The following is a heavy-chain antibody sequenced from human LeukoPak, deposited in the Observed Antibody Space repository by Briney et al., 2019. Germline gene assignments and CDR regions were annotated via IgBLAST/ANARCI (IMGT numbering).Heavy chain of an antibody. CDR2: IYPRETP. J-gene: IGHJ6*02. Sequence: SETLSLTCTFSGGSISSYSWSWMRQPAGKGLEWIGRIYPRETPNYNPFLKSRVIMSVDKSKNQFSLKLRSVTAADTAMFYCVRQSSGNYDFWSVYSIKKRFDYYGVDVWGQGTTVTVSS. D-gene: IGHD3-3*01. CDR3: VRQSSGNYDFWSVYSIKKRFDYYGVDV. V-gene: IGHV4-4*07. CDR1: GGSISSYS.